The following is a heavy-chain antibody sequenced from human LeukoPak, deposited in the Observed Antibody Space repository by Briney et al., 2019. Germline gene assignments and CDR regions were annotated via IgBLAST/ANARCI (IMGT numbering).Heavy chain of an antibody. D-gene: IGHD2-15*01. V-gene: IGHV4-59*01. J-gene: IGHJ3*02. CDR1: GGSISSYY. CDR2: IYYSGTT. Sequence: SETLSLTCTVSGGSISSYYWSWIRQPPGKGLEWIAYIYYSGTTNYNPSLKSRVSMSLDTSRNKFSLRFDSVTAADTAVYFCARANCRGGSCYSAFDIWGQGTMVTVSS. CDR3: ARANCRGGSCYSAFDI.